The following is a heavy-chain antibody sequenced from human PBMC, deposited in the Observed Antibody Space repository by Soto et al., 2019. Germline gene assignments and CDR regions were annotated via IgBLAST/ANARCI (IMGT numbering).Heavy chain of an antibody. CDR1: GGIFSTYA. V-gene: IGHV1-69*01. D-gene: IGHD3-10*01. J-gene: IGHJ4*02. Sequence: QVQLVQSGAEVKKPGSSVKVSCKASGGIFSTYAISWLRQAPGQGLEWMGGIIPLFGTPNYAQRFQGRVTITADESTSTAYMELSRLRSEDTAVYYCARDRDDDGSGNYYNRIDFWGQGTLVTVSS. CDR3: ARDRDDDGSGNYYNRIDF. CDR2: IIPLFGTP.